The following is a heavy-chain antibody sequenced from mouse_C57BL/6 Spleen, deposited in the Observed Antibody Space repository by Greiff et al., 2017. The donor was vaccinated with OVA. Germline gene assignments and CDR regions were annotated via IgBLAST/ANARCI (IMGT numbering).Heavy chain of an antibody. D-gene: IGHD1-2*01. CDR2: IRNKANGYTT. CDR3: ARCENHGGYFDV. CDR1: GFTFTDYY. Sequence: EVQRVESGGGLVQPGGSLSLSCAASGFTFTDYYMSWVRQPPGKALEWLGFIRNKANGYTTEYSASVKGRFTISRDNSKSILYLQMSALRAEDSATYYCARCENHGGYFDVWGTGTTVTVSS. V-gene: IGHV7-3*01. J-gene: IGHJ1*03.